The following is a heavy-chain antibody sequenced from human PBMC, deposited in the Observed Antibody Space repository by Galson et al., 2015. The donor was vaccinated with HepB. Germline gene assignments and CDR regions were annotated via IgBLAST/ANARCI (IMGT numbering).Heavy chain of an antibody. CDR2: IIPIFGTA. Sequence: SVKVSCKASGGTFSSYAISWVRQAPGQGLEWMGGIIPIFGTANYAQKFQGRVTITADESTSTAYMELSSLRSEDTAVYYCEVRFLEWPGVDYWGQGTLVTVSS. CDR1: GGTFSSYA. V-gene: IGHV1-69*13. J-gene: IGHJ4*02. D-gene: IGHD3-3*01. CDR3: EVRFLEWPGVDY.